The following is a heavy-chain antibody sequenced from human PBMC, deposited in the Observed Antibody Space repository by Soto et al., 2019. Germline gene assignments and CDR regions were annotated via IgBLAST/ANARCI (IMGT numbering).Heavy chain of an antibody. D-gene: IGHD2-15*01. Sequence: ASVKVSCKASGYTFTRYTMNWVRQAPGQRLEWMGWINPDNGNTKSSQKFQDRVIITRDTSASTAYIDLSSLRSEDTAVYYCARGIATGQLDPWGQGTLVTVSS. CDR1: GYTFTRYT. J-gene: IGHJ5*02. V-gene: IGHV1-3*01. CDR3: ARGIATGQLDP. CDR2: INPDNGNT.